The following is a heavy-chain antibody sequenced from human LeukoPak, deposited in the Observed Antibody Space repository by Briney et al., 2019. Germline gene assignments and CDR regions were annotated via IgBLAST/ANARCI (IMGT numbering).Heavy chain of an antibody. J-gene: IGHJ4*02. CDR3: ARGPMVGATTDY. D-gene: IGHD1-26*01. Sequence: PSETLSLTCAVYGGSFSGYYWSWIRQPPGKGLEWIGEINRSGSTNYNPSLKSRVTISVDTSKNQFSLKLSSVTAADTAVYYCARGPMVGATTDYWGQGTLVTVSS. CDR2: INRSGST. V-gene: IGHV4-34*01. CDR1: GGSFSGYY.